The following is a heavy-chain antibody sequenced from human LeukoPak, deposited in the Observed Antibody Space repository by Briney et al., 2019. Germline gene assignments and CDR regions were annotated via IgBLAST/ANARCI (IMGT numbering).Heavy chain of an antibody. V-gene: IGHV4-38-2*02. Sequence: SETLSLTCTVSGYSISSGYYWGWIRQPPGKGLEWIGSIYYSGSTYYNPSLKSRVTISVDTSKNQFSLKLSSVTAADTAVYYCARVPDYYDSSGYYYWGQGTLVTVSS. CDR2: IYYSGST. CDR3: ARVPDYYDSSGYYY. CDR1: GYSISSGYY. D-gene: IGHD3-22*01. J-gene: IGHJ4*02.